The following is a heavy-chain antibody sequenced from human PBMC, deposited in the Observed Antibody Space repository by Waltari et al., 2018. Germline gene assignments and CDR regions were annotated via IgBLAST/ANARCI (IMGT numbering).Heavy chain of an antibody. CDR1: GSTLSDYW. Sequence: EVQLVESGGGLVQPGGSLRLSCAATGSTLSDYWMSWVCQAPGKGREWLANIKKDGGGEDYVDSVRGRFTISRDNAKNSLYLQMNSLRPEDTAVYYCARDQWFGFDIWGQGTMVTVSS. CDR3: ARDQWFGFDI. CDR2: IKKDGGGE. J-gene: IGHJ3*02. V-gene: IGHV3-7*01. D-gene: IGHD3-22*01.